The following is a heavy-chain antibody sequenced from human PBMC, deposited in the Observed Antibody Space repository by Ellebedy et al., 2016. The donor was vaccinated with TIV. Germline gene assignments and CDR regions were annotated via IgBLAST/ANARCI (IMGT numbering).Heavy chain of an antibody. D-gene: IGHD7-27*01. CDR2: MKQDGSEK. J-gene: IGHJ5*01. Sequence: ESLKISXEASGFSFSNYWMSWVRQGPGKGLEWVANMKQDGSEKFYVDSVNGRFTISRDNAKNSLYLHLSSLRPEDTAVYYCARLNWGRFAFDFWGQGTLVTVSS. CDR3: ARLNWGRFAFDF. CDR1: GFSFSNYW. V-gene: IGHV3-7*01.